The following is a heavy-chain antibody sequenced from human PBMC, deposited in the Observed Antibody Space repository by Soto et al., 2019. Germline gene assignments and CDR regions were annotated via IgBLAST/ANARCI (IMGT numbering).Heavy chain of an antibody. D-gene: IGHD3-3*01. CDR2: ISSSSSYI. J-gene: IGHJ6*02. V-gene: IGHV3-21*01. CDR1: GFTFSSYS. CDR3: ARERFLEWSPHIDDYYYYGMDV. Sequence: KPGGSLRLSCAASGFTFSSYSMNWVRQAPGKGLEWVSSISSSSSYIYYADSVKGRFTISRDNAKNSLYLQMNSLRAEDTAVYYCARERFLEWSPHIDDYYYYGMDVWGQGTTVTVSS.